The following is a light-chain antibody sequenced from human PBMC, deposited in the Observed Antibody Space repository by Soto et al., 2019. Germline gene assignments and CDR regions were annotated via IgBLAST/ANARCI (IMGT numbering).Light chain of an antibody. CDR2: DAS. CDR3: QQYDNLLRT. J-gene: IGKJ2*01. CDR1: QDISTY. Sequence: DIQMTQSPSSLSASVGDRVTITCQASQDISTYLNWYQQKPGKAPKLLIYDASNLETGVPSRFTESGSGTDFTFTISSLQPEDIATYYCQQYDNLLRTFGQGTKLEIK. V-gene: IGKV1-33*01.